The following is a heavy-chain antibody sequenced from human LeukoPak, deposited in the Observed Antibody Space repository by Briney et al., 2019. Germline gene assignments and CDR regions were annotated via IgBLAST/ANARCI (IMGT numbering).Heavy chain of an antibody. J-gene: IGHJ6*03. D-gene: IGHD6-13*01. V-gene: IGHV4-34*01. CDR3: ARQSKAAGTFGYYYYYYMDV. CDR2: ITHSGST. Sequence: PSETLSLTCAVYGGSFSGYYWSWIRQPPGKGLEWIGQITHSGSTNYNPSLKSRVTISVHTSKNQFSLKLSSVTAADTAVYYCARQSKAAGTFGYYYYYYMDVWGKGTTVTVSS. CDR1: GGSFSGYY.